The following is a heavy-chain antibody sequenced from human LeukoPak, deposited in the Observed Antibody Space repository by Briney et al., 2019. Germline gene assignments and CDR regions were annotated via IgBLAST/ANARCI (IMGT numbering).Heavy chain of an antibody. V-gene: IGHV1-69*04. J-gene: IGHJ3*02. CDR2: IIPILGIA. CDR1: GGTFSSYA. CDR3: ARDSSLLPPDAFDI. D-gene: IGHD2/OR15-2a*01. Sequence: SVKVSCKASGGTFSSYAISWVRQAPGQGLEWMGRIIPILGIANYAQKFQGRVTITADKSTSTAYMELSSLRSEDTAVYYCARDSSLLPPDAFDIWGQGTMVTVSS.